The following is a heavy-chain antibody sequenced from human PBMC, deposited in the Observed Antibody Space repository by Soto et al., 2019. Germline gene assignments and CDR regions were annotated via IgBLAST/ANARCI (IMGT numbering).Heavy chain of an antibody. CDR3: ASRDPGTSVDY. Sequence: SETLSLTCAVSGGSFTSNNWWTWVRQPPGQGLEWIGEIYRTGSTNYNPSLKSRVTISLDKSENQFSLKVTSLTAADTAVYYGASRDPGTSVDYWGQGTLVTVSS. V-gene: IGHV4-4*02. CDR2: IYRTGST. D-gene: IGHD1-7*01. J-gene: IGHJ4*02. CDR1: GGSFTSNNW.